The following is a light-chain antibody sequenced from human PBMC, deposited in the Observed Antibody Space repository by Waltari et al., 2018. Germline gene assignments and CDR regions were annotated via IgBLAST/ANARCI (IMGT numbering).Light chain of an antibody. V-gene: IGLV1-40*01. J-gene: IGLJ3*02. CDR2: GKR. CDR1: SSNIGAGFH. CDR3: QSYDSSLSGWV. Sequence: QSVLTQPPSVSGAPGQRVTISCTGSSSNIGAGFHVHWYQQVPGTAPKLFITGKRYRPSGVPDRVSASKSGTSASLAITGLQAEDEADYYCQSYDSSLSGWVFGGGTKLTVL.